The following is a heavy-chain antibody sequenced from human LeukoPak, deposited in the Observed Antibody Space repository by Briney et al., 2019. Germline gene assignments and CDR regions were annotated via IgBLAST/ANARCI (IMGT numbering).Heavy chain of an antibody. D-gene: IGHD3-22*01. CDR1: GYTFTGYY. CDR2: INPNSGGT. J-gene: IGHJ4*02. V-gene: IGHV1-2*02. Sequence: ASVKVSCKASGYTFTGYYMHWVRQAPGQGLEWMGWINPNSGGTNYAQKFQGRVTMTRDTSISTAYMELSRLRSDDTAVYYCAREGGVTYYYDSSGCYYYWGQGTLVTVSS. CDR3: AREGGVTYYYDSSGCYYY.